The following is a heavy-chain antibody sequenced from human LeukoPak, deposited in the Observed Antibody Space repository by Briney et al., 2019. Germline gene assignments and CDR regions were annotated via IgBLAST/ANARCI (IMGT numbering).Heavy chain of an antibody. V-gene: IGHV1-18*01. J-gene: IGHJ5*02. CDR3: ARSHYDFWSGYYFFWFDP. D-gene: IGHD3-3*01. CDR1: GYTFTSYV. CDR2: ISAYNGNT. Sequence: ASVKVSCKASGYTFTSYVISWVRQAPGQGLEWMGWISAYNGNTNYAQKLQGRVTMTTDTSTSTAYMELRSLRSDDTAVYYCARSHYDFWSGYYFFWFDPWGQGTLVTVSS.